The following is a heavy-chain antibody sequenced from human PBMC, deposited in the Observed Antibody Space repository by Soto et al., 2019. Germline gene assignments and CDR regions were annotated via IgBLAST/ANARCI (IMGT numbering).Heavy chain of an antibody. V-gene: IGHV1-18*01. CDR1: GDTFTNFG. J-gene: IGHJ5*02. CDR2: IATYNSNR. D-gene: IGHD3-10*01. Sequence: ASVKVSCKTFGDTFTNFGLSWVRQAPGQGLEWMGWIATYNSNRNYAQKFQGRLTLATDTSTSTAYMELKSLGYDDTAGYYCARVLRGVVNWFDPWGQGTLVTVS. CDR3: ARVLRGVVNWFDP.